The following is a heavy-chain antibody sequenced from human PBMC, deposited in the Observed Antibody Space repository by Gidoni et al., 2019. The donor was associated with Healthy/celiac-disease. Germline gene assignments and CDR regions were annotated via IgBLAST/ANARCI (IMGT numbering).Heavy chain of an antibody. CDR3: ARNYGSEYYFDY. J-gene: IGHJ4*02. D-gene: IGHD3-10*01. Sequence: QVQLVESGGGVVQPGRSLRLSCAASGFTFSSYGMHWVRQAPGKGLEWLAVIWYDGSNKYYADSVKGRFTISRDNSKNTLYLQMNSLRAEDTAVYYCARNYGSEYYFDYWGQGTLVTVSS. V-gene: IGHV3-33*01. CDR2: IWYDGSNK. CDR1: GFTFSSYG.